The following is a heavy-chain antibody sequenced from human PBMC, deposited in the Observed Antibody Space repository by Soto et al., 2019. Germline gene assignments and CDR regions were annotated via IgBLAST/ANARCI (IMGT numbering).Heavy chain of an antibody. D-gene: IGHD3-10*01. Sequence: QVQLQESGPGLVKPSETLSLTCTVSGGSMSSYYWSWIRQPPGKGLEWIGYIYYSGSTIYNPSLXXRXXISGDTSKSQCSLKLSSVTAADTAVYYCARYGSGSSGWFDPWGQGTLVTVSS. CDR3: ARYGSGSSGWFDP. CDR1: GGSMSSYY. CDR2: IYYSGST. V-gene: IGHV4-59*01. J-gene: IGHJ5*02.